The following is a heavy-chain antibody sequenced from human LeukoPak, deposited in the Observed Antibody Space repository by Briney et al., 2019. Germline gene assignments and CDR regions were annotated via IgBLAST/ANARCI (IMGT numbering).Heavy chain of an antibody. CDR2: ISVSGGNT. Sequence: PGGSLRLSCAASGFTFSSYSMNWVRQVPGKGLEWVSTISVSGGNTYYADSVKGRFTISRDNSKNTLYLQMNSLRAEDTAVYYCAKSYSSGWSAFDYWGQGTLVTVSS. D-gene: IGHD6-19*01. CDR3: AKSYSSGWSAFDY. V-gene: IGHV3-23*01. J-gene: IGHJ4*02. CDR1: GFTFSSYS.